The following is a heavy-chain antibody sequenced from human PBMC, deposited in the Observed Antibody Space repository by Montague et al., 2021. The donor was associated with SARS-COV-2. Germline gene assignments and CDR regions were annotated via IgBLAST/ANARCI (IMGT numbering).Heavy chain of an antibody. J-gene: IGHJ6*02. CDR2: ISSSTI. Sequence: SLRLSCAASGFTFSSYNMNWVRQAPGKGLEWISYISSSTIYYADSVKGRFTISRDNAKNSLYLQMNSLRDDDTAVYYCARDPVSITLIVVVRYGMDVWGQGTTVTVSS. V-gene: IGHV3-48*02. CDR1: GFTFSSYN. D-gene: IGHD3-22*01. CDR3: ARDPVSITLIVVVRYGMDV.